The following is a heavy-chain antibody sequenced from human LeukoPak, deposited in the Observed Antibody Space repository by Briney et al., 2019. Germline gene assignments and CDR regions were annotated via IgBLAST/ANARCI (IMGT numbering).Heavy chain of an antibody. J-gene: IGHJ4*02. V-gene: IGHV3-23*01. CDR1: GITLSNYG. D-gene: IGHD5-12*01. CDR3: AKEGYSGYDFPYYFDY. CDR2: ISGSGGST. Sequence: GGSLRLSCAVSGITLSNYGMSWVRQAPGKGLEWVSAISGSGGSTYYADSVKGRFTISRDNSKNTLYLQMNSLRAEDTAVYYCAKEGYSGYDFPYYFDYWGQGTLVTVSS.